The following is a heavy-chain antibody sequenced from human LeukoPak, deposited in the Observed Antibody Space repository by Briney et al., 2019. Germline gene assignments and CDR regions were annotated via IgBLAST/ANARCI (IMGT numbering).Heavy chain of an antibody. Sequence: SETLSLTCTVSGGSISSVGYYWSWIRQHPGKGLEWIGYICYSGSTYYNPSLKSRVTISVDTSKNQFSLKLSSVTAADTAVFYCARGDYSRNVNYFDYWGQGTLVTVSS. J-gene: IGHJ4*02. V-gene: IGHV4-31*03. CDR1: GGSISSVGYY. CDR3: ARGDYSRNVNYFDY. CDR2: ICYSGST. D-gene: IGHD6-13*01.